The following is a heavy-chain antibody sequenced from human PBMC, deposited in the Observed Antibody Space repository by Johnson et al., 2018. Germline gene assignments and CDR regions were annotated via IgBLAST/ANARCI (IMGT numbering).Heavy chain of an antibody. CDR2: ILYDGSNK. V-gene: IGHV3-33*05. Sequence: QVQLVQSGGGLVQPGGSLRLSCAASGFTFSTQGMHWVRQTPGKGLEWVALILYDGSNKYYADSVKGRFTISRDNSKNTLYLQMNSLRAEDTAVYYCARYDSSGYYYYAMDVWGQGTTVTVSS. D-gene: IGHD3-22*01. CDR3: ARYDSSGYYYYAMDV. CDR1: GFTFSTQG. J-gene: IGHJ6*02.